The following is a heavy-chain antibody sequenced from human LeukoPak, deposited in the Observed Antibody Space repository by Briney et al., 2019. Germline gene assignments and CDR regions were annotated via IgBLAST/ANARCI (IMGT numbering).Heavy chain of an antibody. J-gene: IGHJ4*01. V-gene: IGHV4-34*01. CDR3: AYNRNFALDN. Sequence: SETLSLTCAVYSDSLSSYYRSWIRQPPGKGLEWIGEVYHSGGANYKPSLKSRVTISVDTSRNHFSLKLTSVTAADTAVYFCAYNRNFALDNWGQGTLVTVSS. CDR2: VYHSGGA. CDR1: SDSLSSYY. D-gene: IGHD1-14*01.